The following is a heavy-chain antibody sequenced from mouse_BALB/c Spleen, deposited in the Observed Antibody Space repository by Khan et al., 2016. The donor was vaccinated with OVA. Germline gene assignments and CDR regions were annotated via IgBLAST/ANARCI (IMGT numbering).Heavy chain of an antibody. J-gene: IGHJ3*01. CDR1: GYTFTTYT. D-gene: IGHD2-14*01. CDR3: AREGAYYRSDGWFAY. V-gene: IGHV1-4*01. CDR2: IIPSNDYT. Sequence: VQLQQSGAELARPGASVKMSCKASGYTFTTYTIHWVKQRPGQGLEWIGYIIPSNDYTNYNQKFKDRATLTADESSSTAYMQLSSLTSEDSAVYYCAREGAYYRSDGWFAYWGQGTLVTVSA.